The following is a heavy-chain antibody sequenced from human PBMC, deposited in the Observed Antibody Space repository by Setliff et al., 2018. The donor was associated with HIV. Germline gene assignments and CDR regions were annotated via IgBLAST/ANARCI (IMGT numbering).Heavy chain of an antibody. J-gene: IGHJ3*01. D-gene: IGHD1-1*01. CDR1: GGTFSSYA. CDR2: IIPIFGTA. CDR3: ARNKLSDPFDV. Sequence: VSCKASGGTFSSYAISWVRQAPGQGLEWMGGIIPIFGTANYAQKFQGRVTITADESTNTAYLELRSLRPDDTAVYFCARNKLSDPFDVWGPGTMVTVSS. V-gene: IGHV1-69*01.